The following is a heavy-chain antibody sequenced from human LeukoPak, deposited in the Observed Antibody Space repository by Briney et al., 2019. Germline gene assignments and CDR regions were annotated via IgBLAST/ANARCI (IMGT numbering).Heavy chain of an antibody. J-gene: IGHJ4*02. CDR1: GFTFSDYY. Sequence: GGSLRLSCAASGFTFSDYYMSWVRQAPGKGLEWVSVIYSGGSTYYADSVKGRFTISRDNSKNTLYLQMNSLRAEDTAVYYCARADYSSSWYYFDYWGQGTLVTVSS. CDR2: IYSGGST. CDR3: ARADYSSSWYYFDY. V-gene: IGHV3-53*01. D-gene: IGHD6-13*01.